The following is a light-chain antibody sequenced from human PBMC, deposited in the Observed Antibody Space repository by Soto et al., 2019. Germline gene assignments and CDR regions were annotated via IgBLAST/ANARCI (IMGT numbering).Light chain of an antibody. Sequence: VVTQSPPTLSLSPGERATLSCRTSLSVSSYLAWYQQKPGQAPRLLIYDASNRATGIPARFTGSGSGTDFNLTISTLEPEDFAVYYCQQRQYWPPITVGQGTRMEIK. CDR2: DAS. J-gene: IGKJ5*01. CDR1: LSVSSY. V-gene: IGKV3-11*01. CDR3: QQRQYWPPIT.